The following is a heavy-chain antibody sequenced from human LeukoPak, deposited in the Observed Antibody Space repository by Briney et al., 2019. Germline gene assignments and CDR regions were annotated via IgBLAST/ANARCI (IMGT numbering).Heavy chain of an antibody. CDR2: ISGSGGST. CDR3: AKEQDWNYGGYFDY. V-gene: IGHV3-23*01. J-gene: IGHJ4*02. D-gene: IGHD1-7*01. CDR1: GFTFSSYA. Sequence: GGSLRLPCAASGFTFSSYAMSWVRQAPGKGLEWVSAISGSGGSTYYADSVKGRFTISRDNSKNTLYLQMNSLRAEGTAVYYCAKEQDWNYGGYFDYWGQGTLVTVSS.